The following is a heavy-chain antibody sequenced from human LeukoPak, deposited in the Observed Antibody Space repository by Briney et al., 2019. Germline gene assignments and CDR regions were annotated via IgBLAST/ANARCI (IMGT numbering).Heavy chain of an antibody. Sequence: PGRSLRLSCAASGFTFSSYGMHWVRQAPGKGLEWVAVISYDGSNKYYADSVRGRFTISRDNGKNSLYLHMNSLRADDTAVYYCANHCSGHSCSGVYWGQGVLVTVSS. CDR3: ANHCSGHSCSGVY. V-gene: IGHV3-30*18. CDR2: ISYDGSNK. J-gene: IGHJ4*02. D-gene: IGHD2-15*01. CDR1: GFTFSSYG.